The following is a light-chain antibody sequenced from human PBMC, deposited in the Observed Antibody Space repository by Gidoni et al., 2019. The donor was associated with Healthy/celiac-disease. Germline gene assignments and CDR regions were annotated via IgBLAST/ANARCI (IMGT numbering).Light chain of an antibody. Sequence: EIVMTQSQATLSVSPGERATLSCRASQSVSSNLAWYQQKPGQAPRLLIYGASTRATGIPARFSGSGSGTEFTLTISSLQSEDFAVYYCQQYNNWPLLLTFGGGTKVEIK. CDR1: QSVSSN. V-gene: IGKV3-15*01. CDR2: GAS. CDR3: QQYNNWPLLLT. J-gene: IGKJ4*01.